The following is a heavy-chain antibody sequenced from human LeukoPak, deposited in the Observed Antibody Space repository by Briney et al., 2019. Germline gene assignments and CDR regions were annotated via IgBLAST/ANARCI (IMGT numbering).Heavy chain of an antibody. Sequence: GGSLRLSCAASGFKLSRNGMHWVRQAPGKGLEWVAFIRYDATKKFYGDSVRGRFTISRDDSKNTLYLQMNNLGQEDTAVYFCARDFDDVNGDYYYIPDFWGQGVLVTVSS. CDR3: ARDFDDVNGDYYYIPDF. J-gene: IGHJ4*02. CDR1: GFKLSRNG. CDR2: IRYDATKK. V-gene: IGHV3-30*02. D-gene: IGHD3-22*01.